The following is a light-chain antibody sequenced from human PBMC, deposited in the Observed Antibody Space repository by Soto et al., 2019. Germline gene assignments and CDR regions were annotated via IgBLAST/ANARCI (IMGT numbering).Light chain of an antibody. J-gene: IGKJ5*01. Sequence: DIQMTQSPSTLSASVGDRVTITCRASQSISSWLAWYQQKPGKAPKLLIYKASGLESGVPSRFSGSGSGTDFTLTISSLQPDDFAAYYCQQSYSTPITFGQGTRLEI. CDR2: KAS. CDR1: QSISSW. V-gene: IGKV1-5*03. CDR3: QQSYSTPIT.